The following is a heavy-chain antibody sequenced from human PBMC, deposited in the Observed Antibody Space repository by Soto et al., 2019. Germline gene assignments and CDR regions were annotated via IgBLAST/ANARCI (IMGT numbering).Heavy chain of an antibody. CDR2: INHSGSN. Sequence: SETLSLTCAVYGGSFSGNYWTWIRQPPWKGLEWIAEINHSGSNNYNPSLRNRVTISVDTAKSQFSLRLDSVTAADTAVYYCARGIIPSRGGFGFWGEGTQVTVYS. D-gene: IGHD3-3*01. V-gene: IGHV4-34*01. CDR3: ARGIIPSRGGFGF. J-gene: IGHJ4*02. CDR1: GGSFSGNY.